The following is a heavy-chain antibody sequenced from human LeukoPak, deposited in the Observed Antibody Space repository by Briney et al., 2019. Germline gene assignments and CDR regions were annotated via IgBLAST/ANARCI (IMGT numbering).Heavy chain of an antibody. CDR3: ATEFIVVVRGSDLDY. V-gene: IGHV3-30*03. J-gene: IGHJ4*02. Sequence: GRSLRLSCAASGFTFSSYGMHWVRQAPGKGLEWVAVISYDGSNKYYADSVKGRFTISRDNSKNTLYLQMNSLRAEDTAVYYCATEFIVVVRGSDLDYWGQGTLVTVSS. D-gene: IGHD2-15*01. CDR1: GFTFSSYG. CDR2: ISYDGSNK.